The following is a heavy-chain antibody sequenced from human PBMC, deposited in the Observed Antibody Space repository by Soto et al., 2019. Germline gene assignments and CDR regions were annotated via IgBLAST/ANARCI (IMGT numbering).Heavy chain of an antibody. CDR2: IIPIFGTA. CDR3: ARDKDCSGGSCYWGYYYYGMDV. D-gene: IGHD2-15*01. Sequence: QVQLVQSGAEVKKPGSSVKVSCKASGGTFSSYAISWVRQAPGQGLEWMGGIIPIFGTANYAQKFQGRVTITADKSTSTAYMELSSLRSEDTAVYYCARDKDCSGGSCYWGYYYYGMDVWGQGTTVTVSS. V-gene: IGHV1-69*06. CDR1: GGTFSSYA. J-gene: IGHJ6*02.